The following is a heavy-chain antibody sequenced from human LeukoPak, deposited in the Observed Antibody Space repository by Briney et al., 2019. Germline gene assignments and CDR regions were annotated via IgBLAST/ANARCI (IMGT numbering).Heavy chain of an antibody. D-gene: IGHD5-12*01. CDR1: GGSISSSSYY. CDR3: ATIVAGFLNYYYYYMDV. Sequence: SETLSLTCTVSGGSISSSSYYWGWIRQPPGKGLEWIGSIYYSGSTYYNPSLKSRVTISVDTSKNQFSLKLSSVTAADTAVYYCATIVAGFLNYYYYYMDVWGKGTTVTISS. V-gene: IGHV4-39*01. J-gene: IGHJ6*03. CDR2: IYYSGST.